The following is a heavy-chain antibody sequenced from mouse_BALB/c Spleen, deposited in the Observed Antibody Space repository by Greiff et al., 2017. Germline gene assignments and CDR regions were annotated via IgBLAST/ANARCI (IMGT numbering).Heavy chain of an antibody. CDR3: ARGNSTTARGLFAY. Sequence: EVHLVESGGGLVKPGGSLKLSCAASGFTFSSYAMSWVRQTPEKRLEWVATISSGGSYTYYPDSVTGRFTISRDNAKNTLYLQMSSLRSEDTAMYYCARGNSTTARGLFAYWGQGTLVTVSA. CDR1: GFTFSSYA. J-gene: IGHJ3*01. D-gene: IGHD1-2*01. V-gene: IGHV5-9-3*01. CDR2: ISSGGSYT.